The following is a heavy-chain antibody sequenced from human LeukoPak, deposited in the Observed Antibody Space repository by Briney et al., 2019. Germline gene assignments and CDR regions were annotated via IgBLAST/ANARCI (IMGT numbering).Heavy chain of an antibody. Sequence: SETLSLTCTVSGGSISTSNYYWIWIRQPPGKGLEWIGSISYSGSTFYNSSLKSRVTISVDTSKNQFSLKLSSVTAADTAVYYCARVSSGYSSREFDYWGQGTLVTVSS. CDR1: GGSISTSNYY. J-gene: IGHJ4*02. V-gene: IGHV4-39*01. D-gene: IGHD6-13*01. CDR3: ARVSSGYSSREFDY. CDR2: ISYSGST.